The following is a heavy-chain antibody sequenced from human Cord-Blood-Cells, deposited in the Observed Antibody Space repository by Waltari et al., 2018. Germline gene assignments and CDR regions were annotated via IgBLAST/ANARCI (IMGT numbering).Heavy chain of an antibody. V-gene: IGHV1-24*01. CDR3: ATGGSSWYWYFDL. Sequence: QVQLVQSGAEGKKPGASVKVACKVYGYTPTGLSIAWVRHAPGKGPEWMGGFDPEDGETIYAQKFQGRVTMTEDTSTDTAYMELSSLRSEDTTVYYCATGGSSWYWYFDLWGRGTLVTVSS. CDR1: GYTPTGLS. J-gene: IGHJ2*01. CDR2: FDPEDGET. D-gene: IGHD6-13*01.